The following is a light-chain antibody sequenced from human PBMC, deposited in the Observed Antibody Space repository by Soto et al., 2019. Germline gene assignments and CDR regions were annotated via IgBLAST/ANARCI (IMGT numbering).Light chain of an antibody. CDR1: QTLASNY. CDR3: QQYGSAHYT. CDR2: GAS. J-gene: IGKJ2*01. Sequence: DIMLTQSPGTLSLSPGERATLYCRTSQTLASNYLAWYQQKPGQAPRLLIYGASSRAAGIPDRFSGSGSGTDFTRTISRLETEDFAVFYCQQYGSAHYTFGQGTKLEI. V-gene: IGKV3-20*01.